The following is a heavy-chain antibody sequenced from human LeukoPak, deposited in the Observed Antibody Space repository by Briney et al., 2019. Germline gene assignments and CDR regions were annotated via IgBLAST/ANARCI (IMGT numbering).Heavy chain of an antibody. CDR2: IIPILGIA. Sequence: GSSVKVSCKASGGTFSSYAISWVRQAPGQGLEWMGRIIPILGIANYAQKFQGRVTITADKSTSRAYMELSSLRSEDTAVYYCARQSYSSGSNWFDPWGQGTLVTVSS. J-gene: IGHJ5*02. CDR3: ARQSYSSGSNWFDP. CDR1: GGTFSSYA. D-gene: IGHD6-19*01. V-gene: IGHV1-69*04.